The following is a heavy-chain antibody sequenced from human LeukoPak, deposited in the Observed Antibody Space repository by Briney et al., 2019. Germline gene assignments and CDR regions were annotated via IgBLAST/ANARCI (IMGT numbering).Heavy chain of an antibody. CDR1: GSTFSGSA. V-gene: IGHV3-73*01. Sequence: GGSLRPSCAASGSTFSGSAIHWVRQASGKGLEWVARIKTKAESYATAYVASVKGRFTISRDDSKNTAYLQMDSLKTEDTAMYYCTRLSGGNSDSYYYGLDVWGQGTTVTVSS. CDR3: TRLSGGNSDSYYYGLDV. J-gene: IGHJ6*02. CDR2: IKTKAESYAT. D-gene: IGHD4-23*01.